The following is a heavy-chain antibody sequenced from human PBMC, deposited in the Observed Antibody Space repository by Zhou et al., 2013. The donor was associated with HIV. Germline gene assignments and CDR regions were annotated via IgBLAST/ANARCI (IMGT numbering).Heavy chain of an antibody. V-gene: IGHV1-8*01. D-gene: IGHD2-2*01. CDR1: GYSFTRYD. CDR2: MNPNSGNT. CDR3: ARVPXWPAAIDYYYMDV. Sequence: QVQLVQSGAEVKKPGASVKVSCKASGYSFTRYDINWVRQATGQGLEWMGWMNPNSGNTGYAQKFQGRVTMTRNTSISTAYMELSSLRSEDTAVYYCARVPXWPAAIDYYYMDVVGQRDHGHRLL. J-gene: IGHJ6*03.